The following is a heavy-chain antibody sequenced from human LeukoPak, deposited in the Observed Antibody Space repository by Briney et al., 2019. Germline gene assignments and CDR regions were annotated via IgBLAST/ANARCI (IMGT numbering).Heavy chain of an antibody. CDR1: GYTLSYFG. CDR2: INAYNGNT. J-gene: IGHJ4*02. Sequence: ASVKVSCKASGYTLSYFGLNWVRQAPGQGLEWMGWINAYNGNTNYAQKSEGRLSLTTDTATSTVYMELRNLTSDDTAVYFCARGLDAASGLANFDYWGQGTLITVSS. CDR3: ARGLDAASGLANFDY. V-gene: IGHV1-18*01. D-gene: IGHD1-1*01.